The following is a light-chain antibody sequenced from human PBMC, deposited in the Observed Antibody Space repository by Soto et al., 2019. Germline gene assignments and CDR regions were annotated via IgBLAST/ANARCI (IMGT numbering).Light chain of an antibody. Sequence: SYELTQPPSVSVSPGQTARITCSGDSLPKQYPYWYQQRPGQAPLLLIYRNNERPSGIPERFSGSSSGTTVTLTISAVHSEDEADYYCQSADTSGTVVFGGGTKVTVL. CDR1: SLPKQY. V-gene: IGLV3-25*02. CDR2: RNN. J-gene: IGLJ2*01. CDR3: QSADTSGTVV.